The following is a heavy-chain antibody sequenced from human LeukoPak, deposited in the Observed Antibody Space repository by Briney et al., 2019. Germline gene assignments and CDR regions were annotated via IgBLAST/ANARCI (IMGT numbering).Heavy chain of an antibody. J-gene: IGHJ4*02. CDR3: ARSPFNLYFDF. CDR2: IYYSGTT. CDR1: GDSLSDTNKY. Sequence: PSETLSLTCTVSGDSLSDTNKYWGWVRQPPGKGLEWIGSIYYSGTTIYNPSLKSRVTVSVDTSKNQYFLRLTSVTAADTAVYFCARSPFNLYFDFWRQRTLVPVSS. D-gene: IGHD2-15*01. V-gene: IGHV4-39*07.